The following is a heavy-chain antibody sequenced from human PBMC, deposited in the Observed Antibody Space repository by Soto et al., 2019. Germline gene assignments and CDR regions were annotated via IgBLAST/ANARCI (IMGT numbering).Heavy chain of an antibody. CDR3: AGGIAARPLGY. CDR2: IYHSGST. D-gene: IGHD6-6*01. V-gene: IGHV4-30-2*01. CDR1: GGSISSGGYS. Sequence: QLQLQESGSGLVKPSQTLSLTCAVSGGSISSGGYSWSWIRQPPGKGLEWIGYIYHSGSTYYNPSLRSRVTIAVDRSKNQFSLKLSSVTAADTAVDYCAGGIAARPLGYWGQGTLVTVSS. J-gene: IGHJ4*02.